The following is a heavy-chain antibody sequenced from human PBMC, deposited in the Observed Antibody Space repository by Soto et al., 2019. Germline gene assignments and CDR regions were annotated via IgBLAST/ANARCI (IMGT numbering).Heavy chain of an antibody. CDR1: RYTFTSHG. J-gene: IGHJ3*02. D-gene: IGHD1-26*01. CDR2: ISTYNGKT. CDR3: ARLLTEGATFREDAFDI. V-gene: IGHV1-18*01. Sequence: VELMQSGGEVKRPGASVKVSCKSSRYTFTSHGISWVRQAPGQGLEWMGWISTYNGKTDSAQKFQGRVTMTADTRTNTAYMELRSLRSDDTAVYYCARLLTEGATFREDAFDIWGQGTKVTVSS.